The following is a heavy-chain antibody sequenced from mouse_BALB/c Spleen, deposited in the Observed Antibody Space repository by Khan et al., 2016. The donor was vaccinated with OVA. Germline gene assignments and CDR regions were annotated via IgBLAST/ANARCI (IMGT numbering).Heavy chain of an antibody. D-gene: IGHD2-1*01. CDR3: STCNPFGAMGY. Sequence: QIQLVQSGPELKKPGETVKISCKASGYSFTDYSMHWVKQAPGKGLKWMGWINTETGEPTYADDFKGRFAFSLETSVSTAYLQINNLKHEHTATYFYSTCNPFGAMGYWEQGTSVTFSS. CDR2: INTETGEP. V-gene: IGHV9-2-1*01. CDR1: GYSFTDYS. J-gene: IGHJ4*01.